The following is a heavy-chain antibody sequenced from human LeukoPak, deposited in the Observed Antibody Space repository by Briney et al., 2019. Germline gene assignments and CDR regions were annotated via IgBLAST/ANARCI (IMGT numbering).Heavy chain of an antibody. CDR1: GFTFSSYG. Sequence: GGSLRLSCAASGFTFSSYGMHWVRQAPGKGLEWVAFIRYDGSNKYYADSVKGRFAISRDNSQNTLYLQLNNLTAEDTAVYYCTRVRVPSRVLLPYFDYWGKGTLVTVSS. J-gene: IGHJ4*02. D-gene: IGHD3-10*01. CDR2: IRYDGSNK. V-gene: IGHV3-30*02. CDR3: TRVRVPSRVLLPYFDY.